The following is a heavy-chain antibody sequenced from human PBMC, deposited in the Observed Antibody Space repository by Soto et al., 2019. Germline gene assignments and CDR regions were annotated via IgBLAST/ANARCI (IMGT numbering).Heavy chain of an antibody. CDR3: AALGYCSSTSCRPYYYYYYGMDV. D-gene: IGHD2-2*01. V-gene: IGHV3-21*01. CDR2: ISSSSSYI. CDR1: GFTFSSYS. J-gene: IGHJ6*02. Sequence: GGSLRLSCAASGFTFSSYSMNWVRQAPGKGLEWVSSISSSSSYIYYADSVKGRFTISRDNAKNSLYLQMNSLRAEDTAVYYCAALGYCSSTSCRPYYYYYYGMDVWGQGTTVTVSS.